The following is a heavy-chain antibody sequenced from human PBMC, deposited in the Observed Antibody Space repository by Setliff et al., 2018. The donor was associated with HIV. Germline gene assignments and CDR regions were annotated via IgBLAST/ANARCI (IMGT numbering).Heavy chain of an antibody. CDR1: GFTFNNYW. D-gene: IGHD3-10*01. V-gene: IGHV3-7*01. CDR3: ARKLRPGHGMDV. J-gene: IGHJ6*02. CDR2: INQDGSEK. Sequence: PGGSLRLSCAASGFTFNNYWMAWVRQAPGKGLEWVGNINQDGSEKNYVDSMKGRFSISRDNAENSLYLQMSSLRAEDTAVYYCARKLRPGHGMDVWGQGTTVTVSS.